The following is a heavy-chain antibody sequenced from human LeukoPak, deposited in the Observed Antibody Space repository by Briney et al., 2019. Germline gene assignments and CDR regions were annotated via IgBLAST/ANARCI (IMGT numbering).Heavy chain of an antibody. CDR2: IYYSGST. CDR3: ARADTAMVTGFDY. D-gene: IGHD5-18*01. CDR1: GGSISSGGYY. J-gene: IGHJ4*02. V-gene: IGHV4-31*03. Sequence: SETLSLTCTVSGGSISSGGYYWSWIRQHPGKGLEWIGYIYYSGSTYYNPSLKSRVTTSVDTSKNQFSLKLSSVTAADTAVYYCARADTAMVTGFDYWGQGTLVTVSS.